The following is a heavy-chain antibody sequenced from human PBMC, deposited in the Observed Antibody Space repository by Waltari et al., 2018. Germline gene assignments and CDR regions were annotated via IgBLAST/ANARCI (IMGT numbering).Heavy chain of an antibody. CDR1: GGSISSSSYY. V-gene: IGHV4-39*07. D-gene: IGHD3-3*01. J-gene: IGHJ4*02. Sequence: QLQLQESGPGLVKPSETLSLTCTVSGGSISSSSYYWGWIRPPPGKGLEWIGSIYYSGSTYYNPSLKSRVTISVDTSKNQFSLKLSSVTAADTAVYYCARDGYYDFWSGFDYWGQGTLVTVSS. CDR3: ARDGYYDFWSGFDY. CDR2: IYYSGST.